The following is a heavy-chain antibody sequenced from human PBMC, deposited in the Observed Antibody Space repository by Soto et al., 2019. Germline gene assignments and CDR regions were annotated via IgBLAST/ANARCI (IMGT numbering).Heavy chain of an antibody. CDR3: ARTYYYDSSGYLPYYYYYYGMDV. CDR1: VFSLSTSGMC. V-gene: IGHV2-70*01. D-gene: IGHD3-22*01. CDR2: IDWDDDK. Sequence: SGPTLVNPTQTLTLTCTFSVFSLSTSGMCVSWIRQPPGKALEWLALIDWDDDKYYSTSLKTRLTISKDTSKNQVVLTMTNMDPVDTATYYCARTYYYDSSGYLPYYYYYYGMDVWGQGTTVTVSS. J-gene: IGHJ6*02.